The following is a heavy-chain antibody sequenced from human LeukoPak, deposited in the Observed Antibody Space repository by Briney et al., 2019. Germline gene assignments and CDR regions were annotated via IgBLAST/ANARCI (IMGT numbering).Heavy chain of an antibody. Sequence: GGSLRLSCAASGFTFDDYAIHWVRQAPGKGLEWVSGISWNSGSIGYADSVKGRFTISRDNAENSLYLQMNSLRAEDTALYYCAKDLGGYSYGLNSYYYYGMDVWGQGTTVTVSS. V-gene: IGHV3-9*01. J-gene: IGHJ6*02. CDR2: ISWNSGSI. CDR3: AKDLGGYSYGLNSYYYYGMDV. D-gene: IGHD5-18*01. CDR1: GFTFDDYA.